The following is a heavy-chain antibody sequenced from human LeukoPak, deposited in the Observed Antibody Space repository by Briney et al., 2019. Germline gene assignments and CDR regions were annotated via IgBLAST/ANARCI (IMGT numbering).Heavy chain of an antibody. Sequence: PGGSLRLSCAASGFTFDDYAMHWVRQAPGKGLEWVSGIRWNSRSIEYADSVKGRFTISRDNAKNSLYLQMNSLRAEDTALYFCAKDVYSSSWRYFDLWGRGTLVTVSS. CDR3: AKDVYSSSWRYFDL. V-gene: IGHV3-9*01. D-gene: IGHD6-13*01. J-gene: IGHJ2*01. CDR1: GFTFDDYA. CDR2: IRWNSRSI.